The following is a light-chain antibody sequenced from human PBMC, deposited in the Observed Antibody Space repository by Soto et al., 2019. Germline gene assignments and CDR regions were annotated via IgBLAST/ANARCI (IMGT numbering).Light chain of an antibody. CDR3: QQYNNWPPV. Sequence: EIVLTQSPGTLSLSPGERATLSCRASQSVSSSYLAWYQQKPCQAPRLLIYGASSRATGIPDRFSGSGSGTDFTLTISSLEPEDFAVYYCQQYNNWPPVFGGGTKVDIK. J-gene: IGKJ4*01. CDR1: QSVSSSY. CDR2: GAS. V-gene: IGKV3-20*01.